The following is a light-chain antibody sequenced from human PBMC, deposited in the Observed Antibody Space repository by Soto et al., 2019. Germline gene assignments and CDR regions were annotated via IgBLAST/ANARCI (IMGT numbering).Light chain of an antibody. CDR2: LNSDGSH. Sequence: QPVLTQSPSASASLGASIKLTCTLSSGHSNYAIAWHQQQPEKGPRYLMKLNSDGSHNKGDGIPDRFSGSTSGAERYLIISSLQSEDEADYYCQTWGTGNDVFGSGTKVTVL. CDR3: QTWGTGNDV. V-gene: IGLV4-69*01. J-gene: IGLJ1*01. CDR1: SGHSNYA.